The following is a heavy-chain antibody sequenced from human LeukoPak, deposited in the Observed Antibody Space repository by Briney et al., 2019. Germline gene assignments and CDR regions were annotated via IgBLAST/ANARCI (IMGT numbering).Heavy chain of an antibody. D-gene: IGHD5-12*01. CDR2: IIPIFGTA. V-gene: IGHV1-69*05. CDR3: AKDKTGYDLNQYYFDY. CDR1: GGTFSSYA. Sequence: SVKVSCKASGGTFSSYAISWVRQAPGQGLEWMGGIIPIFGTANYAQKFQGRVTITTDESTSTAYMELSSLRSEDTAVYYCAKDKTGYDLNQYYFDYWGQGTLVTVSS. J-gene: IGHJ4*02.